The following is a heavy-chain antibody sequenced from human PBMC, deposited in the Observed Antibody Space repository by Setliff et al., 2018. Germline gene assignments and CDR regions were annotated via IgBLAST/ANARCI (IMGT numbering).Heavy chain of an antibody. CDR3: AREMTTDKNHYLDF. CDR1: GYTFTSYD. CDR2: IIPILGIA. D-gene: IGHD4-4*01. J-gene: IGHJ4*02. Sequence: SVKVSCKASGYTFTSYDINWVRQATGQGLEWMGGIIPILGIANYAQKFQGRVTITADESTSTAYMELSSLRSEDTAVYYCAREMTTDKNHYLDFWGQGTLVTVSS. V-gene: IGHV1-69*10.